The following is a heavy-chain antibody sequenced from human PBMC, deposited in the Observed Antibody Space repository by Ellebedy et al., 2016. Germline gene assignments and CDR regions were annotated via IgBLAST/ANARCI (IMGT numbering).Heavy chain of an antibody. CDR3: AKDLDEWHDYFDY. CDR1: GFIFDDYA. Sequence: SLKISCAASGFIFDDYAMHWVRQAPGKGLEWVSGISWNSGSIDYADSVKGRFTVSRDNANKSLYLQMNSLRAEDTALYYCAKDLDEWHDYFDYWGQGTLVTVSS. CDR2: ISWNSGSI. V-gene: IGHV3-9*01. J-gene: IGHJ4*02. D-gene: IGHD3-3*01.